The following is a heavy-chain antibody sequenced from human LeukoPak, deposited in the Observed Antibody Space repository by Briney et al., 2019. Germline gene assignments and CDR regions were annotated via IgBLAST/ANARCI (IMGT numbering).Heavy chain of an antibody. D-gene: IGHD3-22*01. V-gene: IGHV1-2*02. CDR3: ARGLHDSSGYLDY. Sequence: ASVKVSCKASGYTFTGYYMHWARQAPGQGLEWMGWINPNSGGTNYAQKFQGRVTMTRDTSISTAYMELSRLRSDDTAVYYCARGLHDSSGYLDYWGQGTLVTVSS. J-gene: IGHJ4*02. CDR1: GYTFTGYY. CDR2: INPNSGGT.